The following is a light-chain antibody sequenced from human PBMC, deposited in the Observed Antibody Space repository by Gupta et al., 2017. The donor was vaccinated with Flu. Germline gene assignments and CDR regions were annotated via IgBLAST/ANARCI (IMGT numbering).Light chain of an antibody. J-gene: IGLJ2*01. Sequence: QSALTQPASVSGSPGQSITISCTGTSSDVGSYSFVSWYQQYPGKAPKLMIYEVSNRPSGVSNRFSGSKSGNTASLTISGLQAEDEADYYCSSYTSSSTPVIFGGGIKLTVL. CDR3: SSYTSSSTPVI. CDR1: SSDVGSYSF. CDR2: EVS. V-gene: IGLV2-14*01.